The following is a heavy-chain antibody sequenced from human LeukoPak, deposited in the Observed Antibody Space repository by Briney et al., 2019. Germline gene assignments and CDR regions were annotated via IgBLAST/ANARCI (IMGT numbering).Heavy chain of an antibody. Sequence: PSETLSLTGAVYGGSFSGYYWSWIRQPPGKGLEWIGEINHSGSTNYNPSLKSRVTVSVDTSKNQLSLKLSSVTAADTAVYYCARHSGWYVYWGQGTLVTVPS. CDR1: GGSFSGYY. V-gene: IGHV4-34*01. CDR3: ARHSGWYVY. CDR2: INHSGST. D-gene: IGHD6-19*01. J-gene: IGHJ4*02.